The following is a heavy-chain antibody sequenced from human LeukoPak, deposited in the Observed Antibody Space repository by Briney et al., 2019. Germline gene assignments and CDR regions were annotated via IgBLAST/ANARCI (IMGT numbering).Heavy chain of an antibody. Sequence: GGSLRLSCAASGFIFSSYAMHWVRQAPGKGLEWVSSISSSSSYIYYADSVKGRFTISRDNAKNSLYLQMNSLRAEDTAVYYCARDRDRSGYPYYYYGMDVWGQGTTVTVSS. V-gene: IGHV3-21*01. J-gene: IGHJ6*02. CDR1: GFIFSSYA. D-gene: IGHD3-22*01. CDR3: ARDRDRSGYPYYYYGMDV. CDR2: ISSSSSYI.